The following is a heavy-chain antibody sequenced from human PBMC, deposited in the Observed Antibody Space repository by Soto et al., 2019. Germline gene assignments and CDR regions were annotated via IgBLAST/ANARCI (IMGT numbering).Heavy chain of an antibody. J-gene: IGHJ6*02. CDR2: ISAYNGNT. V-gene: IGHV1-18*04. CDR1: GYTFTSYG. CDR3: ASSIAVAGTYYYYGMDV. D-gene: IGHD6-19*01. Sequence: ASVKVSCKASGYTFTSYGISWVRQAPGQGLEWMGRISAYNGNTNYAQKLQGRVTMTTDTSTSTAYMELRSLRSDDTAVYYCASSIAVAGTYYYYGMDVWGQGTTVTVSS.